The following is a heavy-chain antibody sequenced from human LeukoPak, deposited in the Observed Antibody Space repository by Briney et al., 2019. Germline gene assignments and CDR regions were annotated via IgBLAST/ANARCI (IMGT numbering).Heavy chain of an antibody. J-gene: IGHJ4*02. CDR2: INTDGNST. V-gene: IGHV3-74*01. D-gene: IGHD3-10*01. CDR3: ARVKDGSGNYRYFDY. Sequence: GGSLRLSCAASGFTFSSYWMHWVRQAPGKGLVSVSRINTDGNSTNYADSLKGRFTISRDNAKNTLYLQMNNLRAEDTAVYYCARVKDGSGNYRYFDYWGQGTLVTVSS. CDR1: GFTFSSYW.